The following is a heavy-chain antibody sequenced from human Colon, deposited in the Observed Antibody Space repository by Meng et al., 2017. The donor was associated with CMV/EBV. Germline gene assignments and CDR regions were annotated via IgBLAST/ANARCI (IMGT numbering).Heavy chain of an antibody. J-gene: IGHJ6*02. D-gene: IGHD3-10*01. V-gene: IGHV3-7*03. Sequence: GGSLRLSCAASGFTFSSYAMSWVRQAPGKGLEWVATIKHDGGVTYYADSVKGRFTISRDRVSNSLHLQMHSLRAEDTAIYYCVSDGSGVSGPDFYLLVMDVWGQGTTVTVSS. CDR3: VSDGSGVSGPDFYLLVMDV. CDR1: GFTFSSYA. CDR2: IKHDGGVT.